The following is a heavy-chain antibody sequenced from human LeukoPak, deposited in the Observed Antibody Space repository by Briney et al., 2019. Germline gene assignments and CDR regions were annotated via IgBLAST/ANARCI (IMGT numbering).Heavy chain of an antibody. J-gene: IGHJ6*03. CDR3: AKDMAKKTGTIHYYYYMDV. Sequence: GRSLRLSCAASGFTFDDYAMHWVRQAPGKGLEWVSGISWNSGSIGYADSVKGRFTISRDNAKNSLYLQMNSLRAEDTALYYCAKDMAKKTGTIHYYYYMDVWGKGTTVTVSS. V-gene: IGHV3-9*01. CDR1: GFTFDDYA. CDR2: ISWNSGSI. D-gene: IGHD1-7*01.